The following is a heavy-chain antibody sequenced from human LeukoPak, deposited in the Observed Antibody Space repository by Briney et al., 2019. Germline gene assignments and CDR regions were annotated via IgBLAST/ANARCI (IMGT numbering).Heavy chain of an antibody. D-gene: IGHD6-13*01. CDR2: IKQDGSEK. Sequence: GGSLRLSCAASGSTFSSYWMGWVRQAPGKGLEWVANIKQDGSEKYYVDSVKGRFTISRDNAKNSLYLQMNSLRAEDTAVYYCARASSRPYSSSWYSDYWGQGTLVTVSS. J-gene: IGHJ4*02. V-gene: IGHV3-7*01. CDR1: GSTFSSYW. CDR3: ARASSRPYSSSWYSDY.